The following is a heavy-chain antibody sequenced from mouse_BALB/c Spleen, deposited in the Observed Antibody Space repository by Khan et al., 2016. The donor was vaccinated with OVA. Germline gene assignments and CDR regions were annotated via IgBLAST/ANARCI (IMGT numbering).Heavy chain of an antibody. D-gene: IGHD1-2*01. V-gene: IGHV14-3*02. CDR1: GFNIKDTY. CDR2: IDPANGNT. CDR3: ASSPYGYGCAY. J-gene: IGHJ3*01. Sequence: VQLKQSGAELVKPGASVKLSCTASGFNIKDTYMHWVKQRPEQGLEWIGRIDPANGNTKYDPKFQGKATITADPSSNPAYQQLSSLTSEDTAVYYCASSPYGYGCAYWGQGTLVTVSA.